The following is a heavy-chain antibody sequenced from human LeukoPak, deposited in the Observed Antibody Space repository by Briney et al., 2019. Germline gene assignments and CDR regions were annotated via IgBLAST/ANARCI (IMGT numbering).Heavy chain of an antibody. Sequence: GRSLRLSCAASGFTFSSYAMHWVRQAPGKGLEWVAVISYDGSNKYYADSVKGRFTISRDNSKNTLYLQMNSLRAEDTAVYYCARDFDGYSSGWYFGYWGQGTLVTVSS. D-gene: IGHD6-19*01. V-gene: IGHV3-30-3*01. CDR3: ARDFDGYSSGWYFGY. J-gene: IGHJ4*02. CDR2: ISYDGSNK. CDR1: GFTFSSYA.